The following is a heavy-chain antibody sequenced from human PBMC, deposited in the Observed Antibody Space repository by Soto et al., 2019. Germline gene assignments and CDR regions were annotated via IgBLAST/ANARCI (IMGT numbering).Heavy chain of an antibody. CDR2: ISGSGDST. Sequence: EVQLLESGGGLVQPGGSLRLSCAASGFSFSSYAMNWVRQAPGKGLEWVSVISGSGDSTYYADSVKGRFTISRDNSKNTLYVQMISLRAEDMAVYYCARRSSGWYFDYWGQGTLVIVSS. J-gene: IGHJ4*02. D-gene: IGHD6-19*01. CDR1: GFSFSSYA. V-gene: IGHV3-23*01. CDR3: ARRSSGWYFDY.